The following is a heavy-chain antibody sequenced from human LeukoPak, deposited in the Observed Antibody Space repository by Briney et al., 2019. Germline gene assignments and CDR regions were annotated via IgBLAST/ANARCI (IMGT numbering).Heavy chain of an antibody. CDR1: GGSISSYY. D-gene: IGHD5-18*01. Sequence: PSETLSLTCTVSGGSISSYYWSWIRQPPGKGLEWIGYIYYSGSTNYNPSLKSRVTISVDTSKNQFSLKLSSVTAADTAVYYCARGRGYSYGYSYYGMDVWGQGTTVTVSS. V-gene: IGHV4-59*12. J-gene: IGHJ6*02. CDR3: ARGRGYSYGYSYYGMDV. CDR2: IYYSGST.